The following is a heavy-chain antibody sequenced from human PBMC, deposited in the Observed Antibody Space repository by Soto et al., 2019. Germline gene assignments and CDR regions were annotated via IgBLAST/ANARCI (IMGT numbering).Heavy chain of an antibody. Sequence: TLSRTCTVSGGSISSEYWSWKRQPPVKALEWLGIIFWDDDKRYRASRKSRVTITKDTSKNQLVLTMTNMDPVDTATYYCAHLPWKQLWPRAPVVYWGQG. CDR3: AHLPWKQLWPRAPVVY. CDR1: VSGGSISSEY. V-gene: IGHV2-5*08. D-gene: IGHD5-18*01. CDR2: IFWDDDK. J-gene: IGHJ4*02.